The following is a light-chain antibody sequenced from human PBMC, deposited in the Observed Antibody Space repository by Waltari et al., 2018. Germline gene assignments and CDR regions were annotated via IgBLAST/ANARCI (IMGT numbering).Light chain of an antibody. CDR1: SRDVGGYNY. CDR3: SSYTTSSTVV. J-gene: IGLJ3*02. V-gene: IGLV2-14*01. CDR2: EVS. Sequence: QSALTQPASVSGSPGQSITLSCTGTSRDVGGYNYVSWYQQHPGKAPKLMIYEVSNRPSGLSNRFSGSKSGNTASLTISGLQAEDEADYYCSSYTTSSTVVFGGGTKLTVL.